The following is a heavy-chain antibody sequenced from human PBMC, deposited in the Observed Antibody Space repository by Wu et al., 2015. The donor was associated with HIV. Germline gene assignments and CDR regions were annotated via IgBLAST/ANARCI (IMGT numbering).Heavy chain of an antibody. CDR2: IYYSGST. V-gene: IGHV4-30-4*08. Sequence: QVQLQESGPGLVKPSQTLSLTCTVSGDSIRSGDYYWTWIRQPPGKGLEWIGYIYYSGSTYYNPSLKSRVTISLDTSKNQFSLKLSSVTAADTAVYYCAKGGYYESRTYPFQHWGQGTLVTVSS. D-gene: IGHD3-10*01. J-gene: IGHJ1*01. CDR3: AKGGYYESRTYPFQH. CDR1: GDSIRSGDYY.